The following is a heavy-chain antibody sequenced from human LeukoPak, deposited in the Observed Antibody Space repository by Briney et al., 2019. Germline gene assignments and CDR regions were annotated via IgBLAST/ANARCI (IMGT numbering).Heavy chain of an antibody. CDR2: IYYSGST. V-gene: IGHV4-39*01. CDR1: GGSISSSSCY. J-gene: IGHJ4*02. Sequence: SETLSLTCTVSGGSISSSSCYWGWIRQPPGKGLEWIGSIYYSGSTYYNPSLKSRVTISVDTSKNQFSLKLSSVTAADTAVYYCARRTRWGSSGWHYFDYWGQGTLVTVSS. D-gene: IGHD6-19*01. CDR3: ARRTRWGSSGWHYFDY.